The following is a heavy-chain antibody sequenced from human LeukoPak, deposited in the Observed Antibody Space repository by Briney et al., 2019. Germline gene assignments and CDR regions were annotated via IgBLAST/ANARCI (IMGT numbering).Heavy chain of an antibody. J-gene: IGHJ5*02. CDR1: GYTFTVYY. Sequence: AASVKVSCKASGYTFTVYYMHWVRQAPGQGLEWMGWINPNSGGTNYAQKFQGWVTMTRDTSISTAYMELSRLRSDDTAVYYCARSERFTGFDPWGQGTLVTVSS. CDR2: INPNSGGT. CDR3: ARSERFTGFDP. V-gene: IGHV1-2*04. D-gene: IGHD3-3*01.